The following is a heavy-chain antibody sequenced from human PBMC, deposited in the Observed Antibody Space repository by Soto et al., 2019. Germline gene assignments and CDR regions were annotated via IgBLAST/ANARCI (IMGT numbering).Heavy chain of an antibody. J-gene: IGHJ4*02. CDR2: IKEGGSEK. Sequence: WGSLRLSCAASGFTFSTFWMDWVRQAPGKGLEWVAKIKEGGSEKYYADSVKSRFIISRDNARNSVYLQMNSLRAEDTAVYYCARVRPGNYRDYWGQGTLVTVSS. CDR3: ARVRPGNYRDY. CDR1: GFTFSTFW. D-gene: IGHD3-10*01. V-gene: IGHV3-7*03.